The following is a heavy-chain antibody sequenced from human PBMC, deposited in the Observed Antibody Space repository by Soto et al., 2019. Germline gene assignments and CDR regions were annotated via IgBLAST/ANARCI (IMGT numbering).Heavy chain of an antibody. D-gene: IGHD2-2*01. CDR3: ARLGGYCSSTSCYRLYNWFDP. CDR2: FHYSEST. J-gene: IGHJ5*02. Sequence: SETLSLTCTVSGGSISSGPYSWGWIRQPPGEGLEWIGTFHYSESTYYNPSLESRVTISADTSKNQFSLKVSSVTVADTAVYYCARLGGYCSSTSCYRLYNWFDPWGQGTLVTVSS. CDR1: GGSISSGPYS. V-gene: IGHV4-39*01.